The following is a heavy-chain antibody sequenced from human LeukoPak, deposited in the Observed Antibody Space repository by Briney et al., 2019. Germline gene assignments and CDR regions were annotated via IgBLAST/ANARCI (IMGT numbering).Heavy chain of an antibody. D-gene: IGHD6-13*01. CDR2: INHSGGT. CDR3: ARHSLPPGIAAAGTPFRNFDY. V-gene: IGHV4-34*01. J-gene: IGHJ4*02. CDR1: GGSFSGYY. Sequence: SETLSLTCAVYGGSFSGYYWSWIRQPPGKGLEWIGEINHSGGTNYNPSLKSRVTISVDTSKNQFSLKLSSVTAADTAVYYCARHSLPPGIAAAGTPFRNFDYWGQGTLVTVSS.